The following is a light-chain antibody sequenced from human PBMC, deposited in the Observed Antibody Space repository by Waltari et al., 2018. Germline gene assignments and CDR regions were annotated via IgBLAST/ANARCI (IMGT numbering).Light chain of an antibody. CDR3: QSYDSTLSAWV. Sequence: QSVLTQPPSVSGAPGQRVTISCTGRSSNIGAGYDVHWYQQLPGTAPKLLIYGHSNRPSGVPDRVSGSKSGTSASLAITGLQAEDEADYYCQSYDSTLSAWVFGGGTKLTVL. CDR2: GHS. CDR1: SSNIGAGYD. V-gene: IGLV1-40*01. J-gene: IGLJ3*02.